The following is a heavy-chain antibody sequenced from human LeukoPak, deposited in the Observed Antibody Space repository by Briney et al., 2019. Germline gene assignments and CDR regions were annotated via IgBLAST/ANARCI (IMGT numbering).Heavy chain of an antibody. CDR2: LYTSGST. D-gene: IGHD3/OR15-3a*01. Sequence: SETLSLTCSVSGGSVSSYYWSWIRQPAGKGLEWIGRLYTSGSTNYNPSLKSRVTMSADTSKNEVSLKLNSVTAADPAVYYCARDSPPVDFWTGYGDYYYMDVWGKGTTVTVSS. J-gene: IGHJ6*03. CDR1: GGSVSSYY. V-gene: IGHV4-4*07. CDR3: ARDSPPVDFWTGYGDYYYMDV.